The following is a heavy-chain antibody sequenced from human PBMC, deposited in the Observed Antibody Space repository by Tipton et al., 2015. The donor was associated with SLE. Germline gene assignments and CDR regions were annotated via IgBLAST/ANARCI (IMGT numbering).Heavy chain of an antibody. D-gene: IGHD7-27*01. CDR2: ISYNGDA. CDR3: ASDPGESPFYI. CDR1: GGSLNSAGYF. Sequence: TLSLTCTVYGGSLNSAGYFWNWFRQSTATDLEWIGSISYNGDANHSPSPRRRLTLSIDTSENHFSLRLNSLTAADTALYFCASDPGESPFYIWGRASMFTVSS. J-gene: IGHJ3*02. V-gene: IGHV4-31*03.